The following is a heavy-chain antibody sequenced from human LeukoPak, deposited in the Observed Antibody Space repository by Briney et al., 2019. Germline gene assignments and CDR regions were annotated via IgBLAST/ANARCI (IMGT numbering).Heavy chain of an antibody. CDR1: GGSLSHHH. J-gene: IGHJ4*02. CDR3: ARRDGSGWFYFDY. Sequence: SETLSLTCAVSGGSLSHHHWSWIRQPPGKGLEWIGYVYYSGSTNYNPSLKSRVTISIDTSKNQFSLKLNSVTAADTAVYYCARRDGSGWFYFDYWGQGTLVTVSS. V-gene: IGHV4-59*11. D-gene: IGHD6-19*01. CDR2: VYYSGST.